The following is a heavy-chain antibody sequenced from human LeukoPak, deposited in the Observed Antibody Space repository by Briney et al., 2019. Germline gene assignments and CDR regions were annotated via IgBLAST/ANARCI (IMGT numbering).Heavy chain of an antibody. CDR2: ISSSSSTI. CDR1: GYTFTSYS. V-gene: IGHV3-48*01. CDR3: ARDDDFWSGYPHPYFDS. J-gene: IGHJ4*02. D-gene: IGHD3-3*01. Sequence: GGSLRLSCAASGYTFTSYSLNWVRQAPGKGLEWISYISSSSSTIYYADSVKGRFTISRDNVKSLLFLQMNSLRAEDTAVYYCARDDDFWSGYPHPYFDSWGQGTLVTVSS.